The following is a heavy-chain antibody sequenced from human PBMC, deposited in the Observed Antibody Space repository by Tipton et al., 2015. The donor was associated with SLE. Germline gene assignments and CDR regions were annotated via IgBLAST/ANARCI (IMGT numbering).Heavy chain of an antibody. D-gene: IGHD3-22*01. CDR1: GFSLSSYE. Sequence: QLVQSGGGLVQPGGSLRLSCAVSGFSLSSYEMNWVRQAPGKGLEWVSSISSSGTTIYYADSVKGRFTISRDNAKNSVYVQMDSLRAEDTAVYYCAKHQNSDSSGYPQWAFDIWGQGTMVTVSS. J-gene: IGHJ3*02. V-gene: IGHV3-48*03. CDR2: ISSSGTTI. CDR3: AKHQNSDSSGYPQWAFDI.